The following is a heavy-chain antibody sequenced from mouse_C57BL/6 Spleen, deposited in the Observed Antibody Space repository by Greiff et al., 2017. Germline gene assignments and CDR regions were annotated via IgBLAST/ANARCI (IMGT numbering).Heavy chain of an antibody. D-gene: IGHD4-1*01. CDR1: GYAFSSYW. CDR2: IYPGDGDT. J-gene: IGHJ4*01. V-gene: IGHV1-80*01. CDR3: ARSLPLGPDYYAMDY. Sequence: VQLQESGAELVKPGASVKISCKASGYAFSSYWMNWVKQRPGKGLEWIGQIYPGDGDTNYNGKFKGKATLTADKSSSTAYMQLSSLTSEDSAVYFCARSLPLGPDYYAMDYWGQGTSVTVSS.